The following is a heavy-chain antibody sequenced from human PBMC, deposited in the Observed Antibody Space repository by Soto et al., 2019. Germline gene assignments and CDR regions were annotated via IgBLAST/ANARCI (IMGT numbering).Heavy chain of an antibody. Sequence: EVQLVESGGGLVKPGGSLRLSCAASGFTFSNAWMNWVRQAPGKGLEWVGRIKSNTDGGTTDYAAPVKGRFTISRDDSKNTLYLQMNSLKTEDTAVYYCTTDSFSLIVGANPEQDYYYYGMDVWGQGTTVTVSS. V-gene: IGHV3-15*07. CDR1: GFTFSNAW. CDR2: IKSNTDGGTT. D-gene: IGHD1-26*01. CDR3: TTDSFSLIVGANPEQDYYYYGMDV. J-gene: IGHJ6*02.